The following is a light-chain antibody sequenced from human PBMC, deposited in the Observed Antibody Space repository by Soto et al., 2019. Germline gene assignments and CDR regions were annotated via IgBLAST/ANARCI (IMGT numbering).Light chain of an antibody. CDR1: QSITTNY. CDR3: QQYGSSPIT. J-gene: IGKJ5*01. Sequence: EVVWTQSPGTLSFSPGEIATLSCRARQSITTNYLAWYQQRPGQAPRLLIYRSSSRATGIPDRFSGSGSGTEFTITISRLEPEDFAVYYCQQYGSSPITFGQGTRLEI. CDR2: RSS. V-gene: IGKV3-20*01.